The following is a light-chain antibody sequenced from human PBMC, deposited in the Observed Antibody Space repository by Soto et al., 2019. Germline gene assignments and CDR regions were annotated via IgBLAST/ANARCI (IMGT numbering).Light chain of an antibody. V-gene: IGKV4-1*01. J-gene: IGKJ1*01. CDR2: WAS. CDR1: QSVLYSSNNKNY. CDR3: QQYYSTPRT. Sequence: DLVMTQSPDSLAVSLGERATINCKSSQSVLYSSNNKNYLALYQQKPGQPPKLLIYWASTRESGVPDRFSGSGSGTDFTLTICSLQAEDVAVYYCQQYYSTPRTFGQGTKVDIK.